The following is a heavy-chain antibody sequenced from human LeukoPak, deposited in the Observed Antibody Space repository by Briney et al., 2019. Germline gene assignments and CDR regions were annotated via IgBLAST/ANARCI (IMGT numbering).Heavy chain of an antibody. J-gene: IGHJ3*02. CDR3: ARRRNVDTAMVTHDAFDI. D-gene: IGHD5-18*01. Sequence: ASVKVSCKASGFTFTSYYMHWVRQAPGQGLEWMGIINPSGGSTSYAQKFQGRVTMTRDTSTSTVYMELSSLRSEDTAVYYCARRRNVDTAMVTHDAFDIWGQGTMVTVSS. V-gene: IGHV1-46*01. CDR1: GFTFTSYY. CDR2: INPSGGST.